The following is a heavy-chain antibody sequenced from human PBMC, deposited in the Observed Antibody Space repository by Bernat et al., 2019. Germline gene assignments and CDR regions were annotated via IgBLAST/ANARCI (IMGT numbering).Heavy chain of an antibody. CDR3: ARASAIFGLH. D-gene: IGHD3/OR15-3a*01. CDR2: IWYDGSNK. CDR1: GFTFSSYG. V-gene: IGHV3-33*01. J-gene: IGHJ4*02. Sequence: QVQLVESGGGVVQPGRSLRLSCAASGFTFSSYGMHWVRQAPGKGLEWVAVIWYDGSNKYYADSVQGRFTISRDSAQTSLFLQMNSLRAEDTAVYFCARASAIFGLHCGQGTLVTVSS.